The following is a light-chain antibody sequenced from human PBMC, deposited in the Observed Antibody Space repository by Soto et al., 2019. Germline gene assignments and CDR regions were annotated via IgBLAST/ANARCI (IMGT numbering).Light chain of an antibody. CDR1: SSNIGSNT. V-gene: IGLV1-44*01. CDR2: SNN. J-gene: IGLJ2*01. CDR3: AAWDDSLNVVV. Sequence: QLVLTQPPSASGTPGQRVTISCSGSSSNIGSNTVNWYQQLPVTAPKLLIYSNNQRPSGVPDRFSGSKSGTSASLAISGLQSEDEADYYCAAWDDSLNVVVFGGGTKLTVL.